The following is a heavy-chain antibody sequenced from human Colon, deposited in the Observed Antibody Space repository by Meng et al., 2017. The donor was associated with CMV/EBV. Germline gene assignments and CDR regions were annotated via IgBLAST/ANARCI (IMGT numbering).Heavy chain of an antibody. Sequence: GESLKISCAASGFNFNNNWMHWVRQAPGGGLVWLSRIDRDGSDIIYADSVKGRFTVSRDNDRNIIYLQMNNLRDEDTVVYYCTRDTPHNAFDPWGQGALVTVSS. J-gene: IGHJ5*02. CDR2: IDRDGSDI. CDR1: GFNFNNNW. V-gene: IGHV3-74*01. D-gene: IGHD2-15*01. CDR3: TRDTPHNAFDP.